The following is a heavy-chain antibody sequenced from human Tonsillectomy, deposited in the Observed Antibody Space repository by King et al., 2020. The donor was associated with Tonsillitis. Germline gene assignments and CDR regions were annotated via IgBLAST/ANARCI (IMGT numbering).Heavy chain of an antibody. J-gene: IGHJ4*02. CDR1: GFTFSNYW. V-gene: IGHV3-74*01. CDR3: ARAPHDILTGYSPVDY. Sequence: VQLVESGGGLVQPGGSLRLSCAASGFTFSNYWMHWVRQAPGKGLVWVSRIKSDGSSTTYADSVKGRFTISRGNAKNTLYLQMNSLRAEDTAVYYCARAPHDILTGYSPVDYWGQGTLVTVSS. CDR2: IKSDGSST. D-gene: IGHD3-9*01.